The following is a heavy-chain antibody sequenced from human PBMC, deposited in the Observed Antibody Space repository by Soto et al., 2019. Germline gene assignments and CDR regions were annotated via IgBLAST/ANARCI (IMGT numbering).Heavy chain of an antibody. D-gene: IGHD2-2*01. CDR2: MYHSGST. CDR1: GGSISSGGYS. J-gene: IGHJ4*02. CDR3: ARVPDY. Sequence: QLQLQESGSGLVKPSQTLSLTCAVSGGSISSGGYSCSWIRQPPGKRLEWIGYMYHSGSTYYNPSLKSRVTISIDRSKNQFSLKLSSVTAAETDMYDCARVPDYWGQGILFTVSS. V-gene: IGHV4-30-2*01.